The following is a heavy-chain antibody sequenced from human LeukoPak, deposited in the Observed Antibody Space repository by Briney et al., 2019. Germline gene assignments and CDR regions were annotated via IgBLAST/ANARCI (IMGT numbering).Heavy chain of an antibody. CDR3: VRDNPRCCGVVPANIDDY. Sequence: GGSLSLSCAASGFTFSRDSMNWVRQAPGKGLEWVSYINGGGSPIYYADSVRGRFTISRDNVKNSLYLQMNSLRAEDTAVYYCVRDNPRCCGVVPANIDDYWGQGTLVTVSS. J-gene: IGHJ4*02. V-gene: IGHV3-48*01. CDR1: GFTFSRDS. CDR2: INGGGSPI. D-gene: IGHD2-15*01.